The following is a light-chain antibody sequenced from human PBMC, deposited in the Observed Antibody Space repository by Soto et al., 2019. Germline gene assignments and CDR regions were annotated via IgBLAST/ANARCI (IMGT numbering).Light chain of an antibody. V-gene: IGKV1-9*01. CDR2: GAS. Sequence: DIQLTQSPSFLSASVGDRVTITCRASQAISSYLAWYQQKPGKPPKLLIYGASTLQSDVPSRFSGSGSGTEFTLTVSSLQAEDSATYYCQQLNDYPLTFGGGTKVEIK. CDR1: QAISSY. CDR3: QQLNDYPLT. J-gene: IGKJ4*01.